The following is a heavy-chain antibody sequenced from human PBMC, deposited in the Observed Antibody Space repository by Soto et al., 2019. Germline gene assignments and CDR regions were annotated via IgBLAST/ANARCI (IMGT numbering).Heavy chain of an antibody. V-gene: IGHV4-34*01. CDR1: GGSFSGYY. CDR3: ARRHHPPRTIFDY. D-gene: IGHD2-8*01. J-gene: IGHJ4*02. CDR2: INHSGST. Sequence: SETLSLTCAVYGGSFSGYYWSWIRQPPGKGLEWIGEINHSGSTNYNPSLKSRVTISVDTSKNQFSLKLSSVTAADTAVYYCARRHHPPRTIFDYWGQGTLVTVSS.